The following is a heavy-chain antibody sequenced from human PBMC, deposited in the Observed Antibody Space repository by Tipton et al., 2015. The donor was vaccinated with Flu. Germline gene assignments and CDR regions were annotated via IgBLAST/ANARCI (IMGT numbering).Heavy chain of an antibody. D-gene: IGHD6-19*01. CDR2: ISGSGGST. Sequence: LRLSCAASGFTFSSYAMHWVRQAPGKGLEWVSAISGSGGSTYYADSVKGRFTISRDNSKNTLYLQMNSLRAEDTAVYYCAKDPVIAVAHDAFDIWGQGTMVTVSS. CDR1: GFTFSSYA. J-gene: IGHJ3*02. V-gene: IGHV3-23*01. CDR3: AKDPVIAVAHDAFDI.